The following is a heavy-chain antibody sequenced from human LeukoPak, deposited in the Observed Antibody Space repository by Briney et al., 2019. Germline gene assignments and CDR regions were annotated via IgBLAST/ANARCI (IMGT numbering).Heavy chain of an antibody. J-gene: IGHJ4*02. CDR2: INHSGST. CDR1: GGSISSGGYY. V-gene: IGHV4-30-2*01. D-gene: IGHD2-21*02. CDR3: ASSQTSGGDSELDY. Sequence: SQTLSLTCTVSGGSISSGGYYWSWIRQPPGKGLEWIGEINHSGSTNYNPSLKSRVTISVDTSKNQFSLKLSSVTAADTAVYYCASSQTSGGDSELDYWGQGTLVTVSS.